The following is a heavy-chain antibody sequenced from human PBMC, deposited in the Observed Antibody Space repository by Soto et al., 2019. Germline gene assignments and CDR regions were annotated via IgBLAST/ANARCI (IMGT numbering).Heavy chain of an antibody. J-gene: IGHJ4*02. V-gene: IGHV3-33*01. CDR3: ARGRVDGGELDL. CDR2: IWYDASNK. Sequence: VQLVESGGGVVQPGRSLRLSCAASGFTFRTYGMYWVRQAPGKGLAWVAVIWYDASNKYYADSVKGRFTISRDNSDNTLYLQMNSLRAKDTAVYYCARGRVDGGELDLWGQGTLVTVSS. CDR1: GFTFRTYG. D-gene: IGHD1-26*01.